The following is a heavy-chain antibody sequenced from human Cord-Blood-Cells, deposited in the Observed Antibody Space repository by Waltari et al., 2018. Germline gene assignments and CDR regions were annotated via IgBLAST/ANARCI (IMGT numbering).Heavy chain of an antibody. J-gene: IGHJ2*01. V-gene: IGHV4-34*01. CDR1: GGSFSGYY. CDR2: INHSGST. CDR3: ARVEFRNWVYWYFDL. Sequence: QVQLPQWGAGLLKPSETLSLTCAVYGGSFSGYYWSWIRQPPGKGLEWIGEINHSGSTNYTPSLKSRVTISVDTSKNQFSLKLSSVTAADTAVYYCARVEFRNWVYWYFDLWGRGTLVTVSS. D-gene: IGHD7-27*01.